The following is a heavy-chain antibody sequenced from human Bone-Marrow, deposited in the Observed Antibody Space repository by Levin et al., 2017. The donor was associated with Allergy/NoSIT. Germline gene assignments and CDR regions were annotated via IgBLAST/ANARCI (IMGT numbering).Heavy chain of an antibody. Sequence: PGGSLRLSCVASGFTFDDYAMHWVRQVPGKGLEWVSGTNWDANNIGYGDSVKGRFTTSRDNAKNSLYLQMNSLRPDDTALYYCVKDVGSCRGGSCSRDYYGLDVWGQGTTVTVSS. V-gene: IGHV3-9*01. CDR3: VKDVGSCRGGSCSRDYYGLDV. CDR1: GFTFDDYA. CDR2: TNWDANNI. J-gene: IGHJ6*02. D-gene: IGHD2-15*01.